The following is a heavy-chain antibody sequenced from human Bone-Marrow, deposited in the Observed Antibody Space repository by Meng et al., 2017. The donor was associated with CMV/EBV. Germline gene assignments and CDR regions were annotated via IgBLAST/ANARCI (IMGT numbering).Heavy chain of an antibody. J-gene: IGHJ6*02. CDR3: ARDLTVTGTILLRYGRRGGMDV. Sequence: ASVKVSCKASGYTFTSYYMHWVRQAPGQGLEWMGIINPSGGSTSYAQKFQGRVNMTRDTSTSTVYMELSSLRSEDTAVYYCARDLTVTGTILLRYGRRGGMDVWGQGTTVTVAS. V-gene: IGHV1-46*01. D-gene: IGHD4-17*01. CDR2: INPSGGST. CDR1: GYTFTSYY.